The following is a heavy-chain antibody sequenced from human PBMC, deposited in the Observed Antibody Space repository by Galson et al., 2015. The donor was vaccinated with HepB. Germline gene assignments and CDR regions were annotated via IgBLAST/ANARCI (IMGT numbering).Heavy chain of an antibody. V-gene: IGHV1-69*13. CDR1: GVAFSTNA. CDR2: IVPMSGTT. J-gene: IGHJ4*02. CDR3: ARGRYCTTPICLNFDS. D-gene: IGHD2-8*01. Sequence: SVKVSCKASGVAFSTNAIAWVRQAPGQGLEWMGGIVPMSGTTQYAQKFHRRVTLSADESTSTVYMELSDLTSEDTAFYYCARGRYCTTPICLNFDSWGQGTLVTVSS.